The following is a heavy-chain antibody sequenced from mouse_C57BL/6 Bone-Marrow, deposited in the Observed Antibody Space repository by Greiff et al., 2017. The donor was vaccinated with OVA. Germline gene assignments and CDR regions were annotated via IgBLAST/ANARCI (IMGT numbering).Heavy chain of an antibody. CDR1: GFNIKDDY. J-gene: IGHJ2*01. CDR3: TTRGGDY. CDR2: IDPENGDT. V-gene: IGHV14-4*01. Sequence: VQLKQSGAELVRPGASVKLSCTASGFNIKDDYMHWVKQRPEQGLEWIGWIDPENGDTEYASKFQGKATITADTSSNTAYLQLSSLTSEDTAVYYCTTRGGDYWGQGTTLTVSS.